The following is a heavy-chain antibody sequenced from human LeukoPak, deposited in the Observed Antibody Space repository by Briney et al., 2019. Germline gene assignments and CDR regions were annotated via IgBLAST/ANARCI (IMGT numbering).Heavy chain of an antibody. D-gene: IGHD1-7*01. Sequence: GSLRLSCAASGFTFSSYAMSWVRQAPGKGLEWIGYVFYSGNTYYNPSLRGRVTISIDTSKSQFSLNLSSVTAADTAVYFCAKGTRFDPWGQGTLVTVSS. V-gene: IGHV4-59*01. CDR1: GFTFSSYA. CDR3: AKGTRFDP. CDR2: VFYSGNT. J-gene: IGHJ5*02.